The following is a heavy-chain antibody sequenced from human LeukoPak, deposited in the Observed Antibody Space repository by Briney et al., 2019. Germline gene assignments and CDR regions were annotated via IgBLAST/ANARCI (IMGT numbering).Heavy chain of an antibody. CDR3: ARSNRTRMVRGVRYYYGMDV. J-gene: IGHJ6*04. CDR2: IGTAGDP. CDR1: GHTFSSYD. V-gene: IGHV3-13*05. D-gene: IGHD3-10*01. Sequence: PGGSLRLSFAAPGHTFSSYDMHSVRQATGKGLEWDSAIGTAGDPYYQGSGKGRFTISRENAKNTLYLQMNSLRAGDTAVYYCARSNRTRMVRGVRYYYGMDVWGKGTTVTVSS.